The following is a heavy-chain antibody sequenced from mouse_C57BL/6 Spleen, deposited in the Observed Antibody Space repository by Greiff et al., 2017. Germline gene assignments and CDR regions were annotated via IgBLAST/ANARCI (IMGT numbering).Heavy chain of an antibody. D-gene: IGHD2-3*01. CDR3: ARVDGYYAMDY. J-gene: IGHJ4*01. CDR2: ISDGGSYT. Sequence: VQLKESGGGLVKPGGSLKLSCAASGFTFSSYAMSWVRQTPEKRLEWVATISDGGSYTYYPDNVKGRFTISRDNAKNNLYLQMSHLKSEDTAMYYCARVDGYYAMDYWGQGTSVTVSS. V-gene: IGHV5-4*01. CDR1: GFTFSSYA.